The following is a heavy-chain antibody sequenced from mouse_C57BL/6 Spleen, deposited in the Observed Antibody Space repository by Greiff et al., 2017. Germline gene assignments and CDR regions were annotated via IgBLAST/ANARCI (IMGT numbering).Heavy chain of an antibody. J-gene: IGHJ4*01. D-gene: IGHD2-3*01. CDR1: GFTFTDYY. Sequence: EVNVVESGGGLVQPGASLRLSCAASGFTFTDYYMSWVRQPPGKAPEWLALIRNKANGYTTEYTASVKGRFTISRDNSQNILYLQMNTLRAEDSATYYCVKAFYDGYYIYAMDYWGQGTSVTVSS. CDR3: VKAFYDGYYIYAMDY. V-gene: IGHV7-4*01. CDR2: IRNKANGYTT.